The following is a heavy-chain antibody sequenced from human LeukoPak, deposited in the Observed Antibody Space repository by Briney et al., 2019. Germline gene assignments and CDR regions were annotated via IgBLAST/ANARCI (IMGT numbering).Heavy chain of an antibody. D-gene: IGHD1-26*01. V-gene: IGHV3-21*01. CDR1: EFTFSMYG. CDR3: ARDREWEVFDY. CDR2: ISGSHTYI. J-gene: IGHJ4*02. Sequence: KSGGSLRLSCAASEFTFSMYGLNWVRQAPGKGLEWVSSISGSHTYIAYADSVKGRFTISRDNAKNSLYLQMNSLRADDTAVYYCARDREWEVFDYWGQGTLVTVSS.